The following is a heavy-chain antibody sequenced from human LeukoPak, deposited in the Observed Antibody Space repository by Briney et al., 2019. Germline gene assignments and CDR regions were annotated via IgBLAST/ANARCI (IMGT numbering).Heavy chain of an antibody. V-gene: IGHV1-46*01. CDR3: ARGGLQILAPLDY. CDR2: INPSAGST. D-gene: IGHD5-12*01. Sequence: GASVKVSCKASGYTFTSNCMHWVRQAPRPGLEWVGIINPSAGSTSYAQKSQGRVTITRATSTSTVYMELSSLRSEDTAVYYCARGGLQILAPLDYWGQGTLVTVSS. CDR1: GYTFTSNC. J-gene: IGHJ4*02.